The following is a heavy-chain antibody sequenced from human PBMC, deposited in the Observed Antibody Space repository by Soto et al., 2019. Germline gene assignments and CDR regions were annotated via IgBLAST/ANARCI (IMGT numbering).Heavy chain of an antibody. J-gene: IGHJ6*02. V-gene: IGHV4-4*02. Sequence: SETLSLTCAVSGGSISSANWWAWVRQPPGKGLEWIGEIYHGGSTSYNPSLKSRVTLSLDKFKNHFSLNLTSVTAADTAVYYCARLSFSYGVDVWGQGTTVTVSS. CDR3: ARLSFSYGVDV. CDR1: GGSISSANW. CDR2: IYHGGST.